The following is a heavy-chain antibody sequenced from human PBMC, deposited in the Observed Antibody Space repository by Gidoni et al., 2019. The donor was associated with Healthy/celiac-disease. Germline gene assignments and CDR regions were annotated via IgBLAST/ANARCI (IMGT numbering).Heavy chain of an antibody. D-gene: IGHD3-10*01. CDR2: IRSKANSYAT. CDR1: GFTFSGSG. Sequence: EVQLVESGGGLVQPGGSLKLYCAAPGFTFSGSGMHWVRQASGKGLEWVGLIRSKANSYATAYAASVKGRFTISRDDSKNTAYLQMNSLKTEDTAVYYCTADVLLWFGALDYYYGMDVWGQGTTVTVSS. CDR3: TADVLLWFGALDYYYGMDV. J-gene: IGHJ6*02. V-gene: IGHV3-73*02.